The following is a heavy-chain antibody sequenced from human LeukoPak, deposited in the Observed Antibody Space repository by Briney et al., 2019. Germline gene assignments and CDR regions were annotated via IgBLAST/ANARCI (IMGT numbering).Heavy chain of an antibody. CDR2: IYHSGIT. CDR3: ARAVGSFDWLPLFDY. J-gene: IGHJ4*02. Sequence: PSGTLSLTCAVSGGSISSSNWWTWVRQPPGKGLEWIGEIYHSGITYYTPSLKSRVTISVDTSKNQFYLKLNSVTAADTAVYYCARAVGSFDWLPLFDYWGQGTLVTVSS. CDR1: GGSISSSNW. V-gene: IGHV4-4*02. D-gene: IGHD3-9*01.